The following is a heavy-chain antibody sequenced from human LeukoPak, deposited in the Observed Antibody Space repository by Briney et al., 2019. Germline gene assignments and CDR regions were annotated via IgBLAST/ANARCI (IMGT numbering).Heavy chain of an antibody. Sequence: PGGSLRLSCAASGFTFSSYAMSWVRQAPGAGLEWVTAISDNGHSTDYADSVKGRFAISRDNSNNRLYLQMYGLGAEDTAVYFCAKAGRPAPDFDYFDCWGQGTLLTVSS. J-gene: IGHJ4*02. CDR2: ISDNGHST. V-gene: IGHV3-23*01. CDR1: GFTFSSYA. D-gene: IGHD6-13*01. CDR3: AKAGRPAPDFDYFDC.